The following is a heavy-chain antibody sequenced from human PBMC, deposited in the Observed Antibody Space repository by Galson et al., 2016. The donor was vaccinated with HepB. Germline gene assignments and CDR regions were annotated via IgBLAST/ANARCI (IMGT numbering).Heavy chain of an antibody. V-gene: IGHV3-9*01. CDR3: ARDMSADLGEDDYYGLDV. CDR2: ISWNSGYI. D-gene: IGHD2-21*01. Sequence: SLRLSCAVAGFTFEDHAMHWVRQGPGKGLEWVAGISWNSGYIDYADSVKGRFTISRDNAKNSLFLQMNSLTNEDTALYYCARDMSADLGEDDYYGLDVWGQGTLVTDSS. CDR1: GFTFEDHA. J-gene: IGHJ6*02.